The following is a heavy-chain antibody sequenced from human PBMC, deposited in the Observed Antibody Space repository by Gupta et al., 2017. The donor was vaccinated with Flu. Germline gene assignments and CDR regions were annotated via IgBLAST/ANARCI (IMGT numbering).Heavy chain of an antibody. J-gene: IGHJ3*02. CDR2: INSDGSSP. Sequence: EVQLVESGGGLVQPGGSLRLPCAASGFTFRSYWMHWVLQAPGTGLVWVSRINSDGSSPSYADSVQGGFIISRDNAKITLYLQMNSLRAEDTAVYYCARVVERPLVVPAAISEDAFDIWGQGTMVTVSS. V-gene: IGHV3-74*01. CDR1: GFTFRSYW. CDR3: ARVVERPLVVPAAISEDAFDI. D-gene: IGHD2-2*02.